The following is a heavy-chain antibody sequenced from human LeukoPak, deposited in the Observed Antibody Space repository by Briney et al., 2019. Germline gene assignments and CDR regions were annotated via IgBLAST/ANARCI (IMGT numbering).Heavy chain of an antibody. D-gene: IGHD3-3*02. Sequence: SETLSLTCTVSGASISSTTYYWGWIRQPPGKGLEWIGSIYYSGSTYYNPSLKSRVTISVDTSKNQFSLKLSSVTAADTAVYYCARSEQSFSVDYWGQGTLVTVSS. CDR3: ARSEQSFSVDY. CDR1: GASISSTTYY. CDR2: IYYSGST. J-gene: IGHJ4*02. V-gene: IGHV4-39*07.